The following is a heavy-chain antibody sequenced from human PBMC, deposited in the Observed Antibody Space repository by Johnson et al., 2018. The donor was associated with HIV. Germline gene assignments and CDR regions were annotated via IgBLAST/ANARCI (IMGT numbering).Heavy chain of an antibody. CDR3: ARLMAARTLYDAFDL. V-gene: IGHV3-20*04. D-gene: IGHD6-13*01. J-gene: IGHJ3*01. CDR2: INWNGGST. Sequence: VQLVESGGGLERPGGSLRLSCAASGFFFDDYGMTWVRQPPGRGLEWVSGINWNGGSTGYTDSVKGRFTISRDNAKNSLYLQMNSLRVEDTALYYCARLMAARTLYDAFDLWGQGTMVTVSS. CDR1: GFFFDDYG.